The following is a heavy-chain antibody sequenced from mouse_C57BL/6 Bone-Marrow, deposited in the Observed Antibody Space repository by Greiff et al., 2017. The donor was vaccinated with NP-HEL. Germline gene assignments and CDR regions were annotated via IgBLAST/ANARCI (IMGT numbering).Heavy chain of an antibody. CDR1: GYTFTDYE. V-gene: IGHV1-15*01. D-gene: IGHD2-3*01. J-gene: IGHJ3*01. CDR2: IDPETGGT. Sequence: VQLQQSGAELVRPGASVTLSCKASGYTFTDYEMHWVKQTPVQGLEWIGAIDPETGGTAYNQKFKGKAIVTAAKSSSTAYMELRSLTSEDSAVYYCTRDSTFYDGYFPFAYWGQGTLVTVSA. CDR3: TRDSTFYDGYFPFAY.